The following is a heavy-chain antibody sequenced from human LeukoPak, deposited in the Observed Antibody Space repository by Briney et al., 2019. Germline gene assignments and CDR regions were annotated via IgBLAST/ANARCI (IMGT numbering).Heavy chain of an antibody. V-gene: IGHV1-69*15. CDR3: ASPDYYGSGSYAH. J-gene: IGHJ4*02. CDR1: GGTFSSYA. CDR2: IIPIFGTA. Sequence: GSSVKVSCKASGGTFSSYAISWVRQAPGQWLEWMGRIIPIFGTANYAQKFQGRVTITADESTSTAYMELSSLRSEDTAVYYCASPDYYGSGSYAHWGQGTLVTVSS. D-gene: IGHD3-10*01.